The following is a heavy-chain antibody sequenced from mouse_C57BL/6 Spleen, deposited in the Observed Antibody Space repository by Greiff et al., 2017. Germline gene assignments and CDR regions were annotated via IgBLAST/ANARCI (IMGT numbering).Heavy chain of an antibody. CDR2: INPNNGGT. V-gene: IGHV1-22*01. J-gene: IGHJ1*03. D-gene: IGHD2-12*01. CDR3: AREDYRYFDV. CDR1: GYTFTSYW. Sequence: VQLQQPGTELVKPGASVKLSCKASGYTFTSYWMHWVKQSHGKSLEWIGYINPNNGGTSYNQKFKGKATLTVNKSSSTAYMELRSLTSEDSAVYYCAREDYRYFDVWGTGTTVTVSS.